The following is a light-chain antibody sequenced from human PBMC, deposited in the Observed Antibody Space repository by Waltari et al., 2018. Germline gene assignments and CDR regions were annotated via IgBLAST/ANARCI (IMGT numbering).Light chain of an antibody. CDR2: EVS. J-gene: IGLJ2*01. Sequence: QSALTQPASVSGSPGQSITIPCPGTSSDVGGYNYVSWYQQHPGKAPKLMIYEVSKRASGVSNRFSGSKSGNTASLTISGLQAVDEADYYCCSYAGSSNVVFGGGTNLTVL. CDR1: SSDVGGYNY. CDR3: CSYAGSSNVV. V-gene: IGLV2-23*02.